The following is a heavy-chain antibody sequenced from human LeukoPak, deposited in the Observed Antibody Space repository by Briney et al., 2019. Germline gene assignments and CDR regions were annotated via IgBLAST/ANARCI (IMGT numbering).Heavy chain of an antibody. J-gene: IGHJ2*01. CDR2: IYSGGST. CDR3: ARHVGACFYL. CDR1: DFTVISTY. Sequence: PGGSLRLSCVASDFTVISTYMSWLRQAPGKGLEWVSVIYSGGSTFYADSVKGRFTISRDNSKNTLYLQMNSLRAEDTAVYYCARHVGACFYLWGRGTLVTVSS. V-gene: IGHV3-53*01.